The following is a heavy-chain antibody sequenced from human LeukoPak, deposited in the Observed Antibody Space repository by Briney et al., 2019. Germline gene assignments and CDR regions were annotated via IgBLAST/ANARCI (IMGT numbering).Heavy chain of an antibody. CDR3: AKDVRARRRPGTFDY. CDR2: ISGSGGST. Sequence: GGSLRLSCAASGFTFSSYAMSWVRQAPGKGLEWVSAISGSGGSTCYADSVKGRFTISRDNSKNTLYLQMNSLRAEDTAVYYCAKDVRARRRPGTFDYWGQGTLVTVSS. V-gene: IGHV3-23*01. J-gene: IGHJ4*02. CDR1: GFTFSSYA. D-gene: IGHD1-14*01.